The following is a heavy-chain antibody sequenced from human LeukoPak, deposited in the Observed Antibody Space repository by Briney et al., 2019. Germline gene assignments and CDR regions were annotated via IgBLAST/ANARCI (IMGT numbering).Heavy chain of an antibody. Sequence: ASVKVSCKASGYTFTSYGISWVRQAPGQGLEWMGWISAYNGNTNYAQKLQGRVTMTTDTSTSTAYMELRSLRSDDTAVYYCARDYYYDSSGYYYIYYMDVWGKGTTVNVSS. D-gene: IGHD3-22*01. CDR2: ISAYNGNT. CDR1: GYTFTSYG. J-gene: IGHJ6*03. CDR3: ARDYYYDSSGYYYIYYMDV. V-gene: IGHV1-18*01.